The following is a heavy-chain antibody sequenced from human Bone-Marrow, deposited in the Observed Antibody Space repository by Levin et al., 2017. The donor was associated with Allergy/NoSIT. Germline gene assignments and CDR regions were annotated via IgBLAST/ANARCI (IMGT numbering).Heavy chain of an antibody. J-gene: IGHJ4*02. V-gene: IGHV4-34*01. CDR2: INHSGST. Sequence: PSETLSLTCAVYGGSFSGYYWSWIRQPPGKGLEWIGEINHSGSTNYNPSLKSRVTISVDTSKNQFSLKLSSVTAADTAVYYCARLPGSWGFDYWGQGTLVTVSS. CDR3: ARLPGSWGFDY. CDR1: GGSFSGYY. D-gene: IGHD3-16*01.